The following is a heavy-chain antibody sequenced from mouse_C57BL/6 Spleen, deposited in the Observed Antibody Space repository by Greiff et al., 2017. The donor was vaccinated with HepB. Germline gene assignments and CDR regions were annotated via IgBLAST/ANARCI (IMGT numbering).Heavy chain of an antibody. Sequence: EVQGVESGGGLVKPGGSLKLSCAASGFTFSDYGMHWVRQAPEKGLEWVAYISSGSSTIYYADTVKGRFTISRDNATNTLFLQLTSLRSEDTAMYYCGRENTVPLAYWGQGTLVTVSA. D-gene: IGHD1-1*01. CDR1: GFTFSDYG. CDR2: ISSGSSTI. V-gene: IGHV5-17*01. J-gene: IGHJ3*01. CDR3: GRENTVPLAY.